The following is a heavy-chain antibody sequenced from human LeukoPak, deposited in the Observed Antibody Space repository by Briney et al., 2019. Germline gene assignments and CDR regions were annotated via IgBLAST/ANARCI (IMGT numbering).Heavy chain of an antibody. CDR3: ARTTEAHSWRTRYYDYYMDV. CDR1: GFTVSSNY. V-gene: IGHV3-23*01. J-gene: IGHJ6*03. D-gene: IGHD1-1*01. CDR2: ISGSGGST. Sequence: PGGSLRLSCAASGFTVSSNYMSWVRQAPGKGLEWVSAISGSGGSTYYADSVKGRFTISRDNSKNTLYLQMNSLRAEDTAVYYCARTTEAHSWRTRYYDYYMDVWGKGTTVTVSS.